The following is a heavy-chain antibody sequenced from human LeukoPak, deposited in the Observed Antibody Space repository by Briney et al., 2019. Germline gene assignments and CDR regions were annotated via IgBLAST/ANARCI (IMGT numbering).Heavy chain of an antibody. CDR3: ARDKGSYSSSSAVWFDP. Sequence: SETLSLTCTVSGGSISSYYWSWIRQPPGKGLEWIGYIYYSGSTNYNPSLKSRVTISVDTSKNQFSLELSSVTAADTAVYYCARDKGSYSSSSAVWFDPWGQGTLVTVSS. J-gene: IGHJ5*02. CDR2: IYYSGST. CDR1: GGSISSYY. V-gene: IGHV4-59*01. D-gene: IGHD6-6*01.